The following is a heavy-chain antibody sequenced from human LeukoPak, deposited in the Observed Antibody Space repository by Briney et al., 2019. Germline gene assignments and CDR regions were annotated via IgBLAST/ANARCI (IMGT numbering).Heavy chain of an antibody. J-gene: IGHJ4*02. D-gene: IGHD4-17*01. CDR1: GFTVTSNY. CDR3: ASKLTSGY. V-gene: IGHV3-66*01. Sequence: GGSLRLSCVVSGFTVTSNYMSWVRQAPGKGLEWVSVIYSGGTTSYADSVKGRFTVYRDNSKNTLYLQMNSLRAEDTAVYYCASKLTSGYWGQGTLVTVSS. CDR2: IYSGGTT.